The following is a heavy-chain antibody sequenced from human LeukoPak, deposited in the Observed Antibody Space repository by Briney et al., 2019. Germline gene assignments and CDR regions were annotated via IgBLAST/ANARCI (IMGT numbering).Heavy chain of an antibody. CDR3: ARVNYDFWSGYSYNWFDP. V-gene: IGHV1-2*06. Sequence: ASVKVSCKASGYTFTGYYMHWVRQAPGQGLEWMGRINPNSGGTNYAQKFQGRVTMTRDTSISTAYMELSRLRSDDTAVYYCARVNYDFWSGYSYNWFDPWGKGTLVTVSS. CDR2: INPNSGGT. J-gene: IGHJ5*02. CDR1: GYTFTGYY. D-gene: IGHD3-3*01.